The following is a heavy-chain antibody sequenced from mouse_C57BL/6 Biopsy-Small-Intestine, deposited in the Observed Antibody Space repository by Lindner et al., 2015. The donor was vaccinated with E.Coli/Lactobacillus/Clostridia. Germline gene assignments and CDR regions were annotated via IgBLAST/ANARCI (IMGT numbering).Heavy chain of an antibody. Sequence: VQLQESGPVLGEGLGLQVKMSCKASGYTFTDYYMNWVKQSHGRALSGLELLILTTVVLAYNQKFKGKATLTVDKSSSTAYMELNSLTSEDSAVYYCARGSSPYYFDYWGQGTTLTVSS. D-gene: IGHD1-1*01. CDR1: GYTFTDYY. J-gene: IGHJ2*01. CDR2: LILTTVVL. V-gene: IGHV1-19*01. CDR3: ARGSSPYYFDY.